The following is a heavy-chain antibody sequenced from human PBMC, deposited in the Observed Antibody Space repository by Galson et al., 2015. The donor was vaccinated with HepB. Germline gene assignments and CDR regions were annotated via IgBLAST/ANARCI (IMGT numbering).Heavy chain of an antibody. CDR3: ARGALVGVVGGRQNNWFAP. D-gene: IGHD2-15*01. J-gene: IGHJ5*02. CDR1: GYRFSTYS. Sequence: SVKVSCKASGYRFSTYSITWVQQAPGQGLEWMGWVSPYNRDTKYARKFQGRVTMTTDTFTSTAYMELRSLRSDDTAFYYCARGALVGVVGGRQNNWFAPWGQGTLVTVSS. CDR2: VSPYNRDT. V-gene: IGHV1-18*01.